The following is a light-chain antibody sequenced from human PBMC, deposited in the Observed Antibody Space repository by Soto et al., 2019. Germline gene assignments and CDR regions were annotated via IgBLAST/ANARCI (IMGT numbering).Light chain of an antibody. J-gene: IGKJ4*01. Sequence: EIVLTQSPATLSLSPGERATLSCRASQSVSSYLAWYQQKPGQAPRLLIYDASNRATGIPARFSGSGSGTDFTLTISSLEPEGFAVYYCQQRSNWQLTFGGGTKVEIK. V-gene: IGKV3-11*01. CDR3: QQRSNWQLT. CDR1: QSVSSY. CDR2: DAS.